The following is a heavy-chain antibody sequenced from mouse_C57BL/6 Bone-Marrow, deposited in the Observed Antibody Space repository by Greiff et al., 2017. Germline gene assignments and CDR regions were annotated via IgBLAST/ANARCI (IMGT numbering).Heavy chain of an antibody. D-gene: IGHD1-1*01. CDR3: ARSSLYYYGSSYSY. J-gene: IGHJ2*01. Sequence: VQLQQSGPELVKPGASVKISCKASGYAFSSSWMNWVKQRPGKGLEWIGRIYPGDGDTNYNGKFKGKATLTADKSSSTAYMQLSSLTSEDSAVYFCARSSLYYYGSSYSYWGQGTTLTVSS. V-gene: IGHV1-82*01. CDR1: GYAFSSSW. CDR2: IYPGDGDT.